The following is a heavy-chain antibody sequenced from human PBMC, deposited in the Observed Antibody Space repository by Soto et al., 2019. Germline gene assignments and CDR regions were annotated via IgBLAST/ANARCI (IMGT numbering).Heavy chain of an antibody. V-gene: IGHV5-10-1*01. CDR1: GYSFTSYW. J-gene: IGHJ6*02. Sequence: GESLKISCKGSGYSFTSYWISWVRQMPGKGLEWMGRIDPSDSYTNYSPSFQGHVTIPADKSISTAYLQWSSLKASDTAMYYCARLYYGFEAPEVCMDVWGQGTTVTVSS. D-gene: IGHD4-17*01. CDR3: ARLYYGFEAPEVCMDV. CDR2: IDPSDSYT.